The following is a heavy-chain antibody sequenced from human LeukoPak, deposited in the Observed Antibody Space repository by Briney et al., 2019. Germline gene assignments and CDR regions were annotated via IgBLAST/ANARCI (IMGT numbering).Heavy chain of an antibody. Sequence: GGSLRLSCAASGFTFNNYGMHWVRQAPGKGLEWVAVISYDGSNKYYADSVKGRFTISRDNSKNTLYLQMNSLRAEDTAVYYCARDSPYCGGDCYFDYWGQGTLVTVSS. CDR3: ARDSPYCGGDCYFDY. J-gene: IGHJ4*02. V-gene: IGHV3-30*03. CDR2: ISYDGSNK. D-gene: IGHD2-21*02. CDR1: GFTFNNYG.